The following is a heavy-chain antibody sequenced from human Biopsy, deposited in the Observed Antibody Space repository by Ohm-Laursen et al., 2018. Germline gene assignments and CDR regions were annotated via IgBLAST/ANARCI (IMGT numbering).Heavy chain of an antibody. Sequence: GASVKVSCKASAYSFGDHRIHWVRQAPGQGLEWMGGIDPKSGGTNYAQKFQGRVTMTRDTSISTTYMELRRLTSDDTAVFYCARELGDFWGGRQFDFWGQGTLVTVSS. CDR3: ARELGDFWGGRQFDF. J-gene: IGHJ5*01. CDR2: IDPKSGGT. V-gene: IGHV1-2*02. CDR1: AYSFGDHR. D-gene: IGHD3-3*01.